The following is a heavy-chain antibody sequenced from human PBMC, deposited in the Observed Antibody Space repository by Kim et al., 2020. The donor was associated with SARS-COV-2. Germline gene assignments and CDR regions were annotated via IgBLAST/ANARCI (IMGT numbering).Heavy chain of an antibody. D-gene: IGHD1-26*01. Sequence: GGSLRLSCAASGFTFSSYGMHWVRQAPGKGLEWVAVISYDGSNKYYADSVKGRFTISRNNSKNTLYLQMNSLRAEDTAVYYCAKGDGGLKWELLRLYYFDSWGQGTLVTVSS. V-gene: IGHV3-30*18. CDR3: AKGDGGLKWELLRLYYFDS. CDR2: ISYDGSNK. J-gene: IGHJ4*02. CDR1: GFTFSSYG.